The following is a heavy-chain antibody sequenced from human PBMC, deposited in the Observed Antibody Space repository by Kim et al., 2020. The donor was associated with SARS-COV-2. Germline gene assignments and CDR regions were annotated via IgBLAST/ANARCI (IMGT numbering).Heavy chain of an antibody. J-gene: IGHJ6*02. Sequence: SGRTNYNHYLKSRVTKSVDTSKKQFSLKLRSMTAADTAIYYCARVFRGMDVWGQGTTVIVSS. CDR2: SGRT. V-gene: IGHV4-59*01. CDR3: ARVFRGMDV.